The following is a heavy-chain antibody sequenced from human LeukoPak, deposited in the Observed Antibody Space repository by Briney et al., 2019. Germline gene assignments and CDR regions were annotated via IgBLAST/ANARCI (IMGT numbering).Heavy chain of an antibody. CDR2: IYYSGST. D-gene: IGHD1-14*01. Sequence: PSETLSLTCTVSGDSISNYYWSWIRQPPGKGLEWIGYIYYSGSTNYNPSLKSRVTISVDTSKNQFSLKLSSVTAADTAVYYCARDRTGSYWGQGTLVTVSS. J-gene: IGHJ4*02. CDR1: GDSISNYY. CDR3: ARDRTGSY. V-gene: IGHV4-59*01.